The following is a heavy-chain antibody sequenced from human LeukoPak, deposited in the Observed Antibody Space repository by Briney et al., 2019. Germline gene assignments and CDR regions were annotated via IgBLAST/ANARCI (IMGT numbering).Heavy chain of an antibody. CDR2: ISSSGTTI. Sequence: AGGSLRLACAASGSTFSSSEMNWVRQAPGKGLEWVSYISSSGTTIYYADSVKGRFTASRDNAKNSLYLQMNSLRAEDTAVYYCARDDQSGGRRFDPWGKGGLLPVSS. D-gene: IGHD6-19*01. CDR3: ARDDQSGGRRFDP. J-gene: IGHJ5*02. CDR1: GSTFSSSE. V-gene: IGHV3-48*03.